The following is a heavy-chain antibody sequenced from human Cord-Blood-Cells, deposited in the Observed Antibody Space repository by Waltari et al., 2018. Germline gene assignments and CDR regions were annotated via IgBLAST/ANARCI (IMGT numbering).Heavy chain of an antibody. CDR2: VSPILGIA. CDR3: ASSDIVVVPAAWFDP. CDR1: GGTFSSYA. Sequence: QVQLVQSGAEVKKPGSSVKVSCKASGGTFSSYAISWVRQAPGQGLEWMGRVSPILGIANYAQKVQGRVTITADKSTSTAYMELSSLRSEDTAVYYCASSDIVVVPAAWFDPWAREPWSPSPQ. D-gene: IGHD2-2*01. V-gene: IGHV1-69*09. J-gene: IGHJ5*02.